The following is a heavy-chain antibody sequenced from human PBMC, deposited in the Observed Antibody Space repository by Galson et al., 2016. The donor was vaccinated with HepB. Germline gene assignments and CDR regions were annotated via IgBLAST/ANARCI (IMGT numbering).Heavy chain of an antibody. CDR1: GGSIINYH. D-gene: IGHD4/OR15-4a*01. CDR2: ISHRGSTSINYTGST. J-gene: IGHJ3*02. Sequence: ETLSLTCTVSGGSIINYHCTWIRHSPGKGLEWIGFISHRGSTSINYTGSTNYNPSFGSRVTMSVDTSKNEFSLKLSSVTAADTALNNCAKGLWGYGDSSGTFNIWGQGTMVTVSS. CDR3: AKGLWGYGDSSGTFNI. V-gene: IGHV4-59*01.